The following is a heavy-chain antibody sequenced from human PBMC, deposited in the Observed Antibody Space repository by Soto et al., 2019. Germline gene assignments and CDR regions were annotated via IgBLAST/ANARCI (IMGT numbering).Heavy chain of an antibody. V-gene: IGHV1-3*01. Sequence: QVQLVQSGAEVKKPGASVKVSCKASGYTFTNYAMHWVRLAPGQRLEWMGWINDGNGNTIYSQKFQGRVTITRDTSANTVYMELSSLGSEDTTVYYCASSPRSGGNYYYAMDGWGQGTTVTVSS. CDR2: INDGNGNT. J-gene: IGHJ6*02. CDR1: GYTFTNYA. D-gene: IGHD3-3*01. CDR3: ASSPRSGGNYYYAMDG.